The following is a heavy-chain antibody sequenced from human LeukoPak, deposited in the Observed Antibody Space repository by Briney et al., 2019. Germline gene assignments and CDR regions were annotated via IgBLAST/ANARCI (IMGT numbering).Heavy chain of an antibody. CDR1: GYTFTGYY. Sequence: ASVKVSCKASGYTFTGYYLHWVRQAPGQGLEWMVWINPNSGGTNYAQKFQGRVTMTRDTSISTAYMELSSLRSDDTAVYYCGRVGRSWDNTAFDYWGQGTLVTVSS. CDR3: GRVGRSWDNTAFDY. J-gene: IGHJ4*02. D-gene: IGHD6-13*01. V-gene: IGHV1-2*02. CDR2: INPNSGGT.